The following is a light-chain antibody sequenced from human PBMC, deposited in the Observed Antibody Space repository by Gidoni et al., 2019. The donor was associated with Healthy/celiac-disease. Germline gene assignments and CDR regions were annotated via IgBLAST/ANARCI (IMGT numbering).Light chain of an antibody. CDR1: QSVSSN. V-gene: IGKV3-15*01. Sequence: EIVMMQSPATLSVSPGERATLSCRASQSVSSNLAWYQQKSGQAPRLLIYGASTRATGIPARFSGSGSGTEFTLTISSLQSEDFAVYYCQQYNNWPLTFGGGTKVEIK. J-gene: IGKJ4*01. CDR2: GAS. CDR3: QQYNNWPLT.